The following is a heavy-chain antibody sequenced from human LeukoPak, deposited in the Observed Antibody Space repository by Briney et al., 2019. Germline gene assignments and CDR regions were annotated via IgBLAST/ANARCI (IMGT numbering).Heavy chain of an antibody. CDR1: RYTFSAYW. V-gene: IGHV3-74*01. CDR3: VRDMHGPHDY. J-gene: IGHJ4*02. D-gene: IGHD2-2*01. Sequence: GGSLRLSCAASRYTFSAYWIHWGRHAPGKGLVWVSRINTDGSTTSYADSVKGRFTISRDNAKSTLYLQMNSLRADDTAVYYSVRDMHGPHDYWGQGTLVTVSA. CDR2: INTDGSTT.